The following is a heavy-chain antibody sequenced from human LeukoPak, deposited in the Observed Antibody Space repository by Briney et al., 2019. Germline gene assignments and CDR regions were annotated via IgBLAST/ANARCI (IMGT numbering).Heavy chain of an antibody. Sequence: GGSLRLSCAASGFTFSSYGMHWVSQAPGKGLEWVAVISYDGSNKYYADSVKGRFTISRDNSKNTLYLQMNSLRAEDTAVYYCAEPEGGYYDIRPDWGQGTLVTVSS. D-gene: IGHD3-22*01. CDR2: ISYDGSNK. CDR1: GFTFSSYG. J-gene: IGHJ4*02. CDR3: AEPEGGYYDIRPD. V-gene: IGHV3-30*18.